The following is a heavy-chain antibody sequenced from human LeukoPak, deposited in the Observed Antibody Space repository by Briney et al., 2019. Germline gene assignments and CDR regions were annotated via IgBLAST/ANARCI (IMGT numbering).Heavy chain of an antibody. CDR2: ISGSGGST. CDR3: ASRPRRIVGAKAGDY. CDR1: GFTFSSYA. D-gene: IGHD1-26*01. V-gene: IGHV3-23*01. Sequence: PGGSLRLSCAASGFTFSSYAMSWVRQAPGKGLEWVSAISGSGGSTYYADSVEGRFTISRDNSKNTLYLQVNSLRAEDTAVYYCASRPRRIVGAKAGDYWGQGTLVTVSS. J-gene: IGHJ4*02.